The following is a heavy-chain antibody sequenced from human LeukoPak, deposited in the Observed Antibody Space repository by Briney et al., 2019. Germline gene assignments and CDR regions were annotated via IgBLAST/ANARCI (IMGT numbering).Heavy chain of an antibody. CDR1: GFTFSRYA. J-gene: IGHJ4*02. CDR3: ARDYATDTDMV. Sequence: GRSLRLSCAASGFTFSRYAMHWVRQAPGKGLEWVAVISSDGVNKYNADSVQGRFTISRDNAKSTLSLQMNSLRPEDTAVYYCARDYATDTDMVWGQGTLVTVSS. D-gene: IGHD5-18*01. V-gene: IGHV3-30-3*01. CDR2: ISSDGVNK.